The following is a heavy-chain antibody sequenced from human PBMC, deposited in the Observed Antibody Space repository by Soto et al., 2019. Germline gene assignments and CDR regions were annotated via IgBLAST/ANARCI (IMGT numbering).Heavy chain of an antibody. D-gene: IGHD3-22*01. J-gene: IGHJ5*02. Sequence: SVKGSSEAAGSVFSNDALTWVRQAPGHGLEGVGGIVPVFGTPNYAPKFQGRVTVTADESTRTGYMELTSLTSADTAIYYCARGSHYLSCCYYFDDWGQGTLVTVSS. CDR2: IVPVFGTP. CDR3: ARGSHYLSCCYYFDD. CDR1: GSVFSNDA. V-gene: IGHV1-69*13.